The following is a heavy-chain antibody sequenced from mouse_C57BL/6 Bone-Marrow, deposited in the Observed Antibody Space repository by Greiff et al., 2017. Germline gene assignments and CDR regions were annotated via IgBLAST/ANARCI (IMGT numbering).Heavy chain of an antibody. CDR2: IYPGSGST. Sequence: VQLQQPGAELVKPGASVKMSCKASGYTFTSYWITWVKQRPGQGLEWIGDIYPGSGSTSYNEKFKSKATLTVDTSSSTAYMQLSSLTSEDSAVYYCARGSGSSPAWFAYWGQGTLVTVSA. CDR3: ARGSGSSPAWFAY. CDR1: GYTFTSYW. V-gene: IGHV1-55*01. D-gene: IGHD1-1*01. J-gene: IGHJ3*01.